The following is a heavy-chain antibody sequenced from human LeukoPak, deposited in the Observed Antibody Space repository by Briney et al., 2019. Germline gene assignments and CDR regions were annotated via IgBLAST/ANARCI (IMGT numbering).Heavy chain of an antibody. J-gene: IGHJ4*02. D-gene: IGHD3-22*01. CDR1: GCIFTNHA. V-gene: IGHV3-23*01. CDR2: ISGGGRTT. Sequence: ASLRLSCVAPGCIFTNHAISWVRQAPGKGLQWVSVISGGGRTTEYADSVKGRFTVSRDISKNTVFLQMNSLRVEDTAIYYCAKNVLVKRYSDYWGQGVVITVSS. CDR3: AKNVLVKRYSDY.